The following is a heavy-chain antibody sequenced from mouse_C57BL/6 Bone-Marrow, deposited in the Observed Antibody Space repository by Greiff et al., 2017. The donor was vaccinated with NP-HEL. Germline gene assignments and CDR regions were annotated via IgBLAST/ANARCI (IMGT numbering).Heavy chain of an antibody. Sequence: EVQLVESGPGLVKPSQSLSLTCSVTGYSITSGYYWNWIRQFPGNKLEWMGYISYDGSNNYNPSLKNRISITRDTSKNQFFLKLNSVTTEDTATYYCARGHYSNYVGFAYWGQGTLVTVSA. V-gene: IGHV3-6*01. CDR1: GYSITSGYY. D-gene: IGHD2-5*01. J-gene: IGHJ3*01. CDR3: ARGHYSNYVGFAY. CDR2: ISYDGSN.